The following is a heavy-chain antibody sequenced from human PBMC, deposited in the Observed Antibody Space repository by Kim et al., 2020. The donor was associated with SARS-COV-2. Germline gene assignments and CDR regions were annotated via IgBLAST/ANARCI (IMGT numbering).Heavy chain of an antibody. J-gene: IGHJ5*02. V-gene: IGHV1-69*02. Sequence: SVKVSCKASGGTFSSYTISWVRQAPGQGLEWMGRIIPILGIANYAQKFQGRVTITADKSTSTAYMELSSLRSEDTAVYYCAGISSGWYLAKNWFDPWGQGTLVTVSS. CDR1: GGTFSSYT. D-gene: IGHD6-19*01. CDR2: IIPILGIA. CDR3: AGISSGWYLAKNWFDP.